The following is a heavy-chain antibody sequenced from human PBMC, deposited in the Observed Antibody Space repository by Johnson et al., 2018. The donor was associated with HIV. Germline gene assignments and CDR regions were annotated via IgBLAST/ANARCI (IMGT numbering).Heavy chain of an antibody. D-gene: IGHD1-26*01. J-gene: IGHJ3*02. CDR3: ARALSYWGHDAFDI. Sequence: VQLVESGGGLVQPGGSLRLSCAASGFTFSSYAMHWVSQAPGKGLDYVSGISSDGYRTYYANSVKGRFTISRDNAKNTLYLQMGSLRGEDKAVSYCARALSYWGHDAFDIWGQGTMVTVSA. CDR2: ISSDGYRT. V-gene: IGHV3-64*01. CDR1: GFTFSSYA.